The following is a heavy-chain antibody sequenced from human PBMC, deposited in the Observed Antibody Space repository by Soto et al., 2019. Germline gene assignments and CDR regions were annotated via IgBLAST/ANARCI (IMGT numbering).Heavy chain of an antibody. J-gene: IGHJ4*02. Sequence: VGSLRLSCAASRFIFTRYAMHWVRQAPGKGLEWVAVISYDGSNDHYADSVKGRFTISRDNSKNTLYLQMNSLRVEDTAIYYCARLGPLGVSASWISNYFDYWGRGTLVTVSS. CDR1: RFIFTRYA. CDR2: ISYDGSND. V-gene: IGHV3-30-3*01. CDR3: ARLGPLGVSASWISNYFDY. D-gene: IGHD5-12*01.